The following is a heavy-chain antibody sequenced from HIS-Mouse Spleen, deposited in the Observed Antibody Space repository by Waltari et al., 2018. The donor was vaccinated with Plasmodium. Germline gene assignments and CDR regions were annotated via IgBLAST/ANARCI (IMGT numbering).Heavy chain of an antibody. CDR2: ISYDGSNK. CDR1: GFTFSSYG. D-gene: IGHD3-16*01. V-gene: IGHV3-30*18. CDR3: AKAQGVINFDY. J-gene: IGHJ4*02. Sequence: QVQLVESGGGVVKPGRSLRLSCAASGFTFSSYGMHWVRQAPGKGLEWVAVISYDGSNKYYADSVKGRFTISRDNSKNTLYLQMNSLRAEDTAVYYCAKAQGVINFDYWGQPPLVPFSS.